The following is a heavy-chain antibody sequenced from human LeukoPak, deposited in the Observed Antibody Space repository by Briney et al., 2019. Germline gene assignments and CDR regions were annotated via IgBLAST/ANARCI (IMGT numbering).Heavy chain of an antibody. CDR3: ARGWKWLVLGPYYYWFGY. CDR1: GGSFSGYY. J-gene: IGHJ4*02. D-gene: IGHD6-19*01. CDR2: INHSGST. V-gene: IGHV4-34*01. Sequence: SETLSLTCAVYGGSFSGYYWSWIRQPPGKGLEWIGEINHSGSTNYNPSLKSRVTISVDTSKNQFSLKLSSVTAADTAVYYCARGWKWLVLGPYYYWFGYWGQGSLVTVSS.